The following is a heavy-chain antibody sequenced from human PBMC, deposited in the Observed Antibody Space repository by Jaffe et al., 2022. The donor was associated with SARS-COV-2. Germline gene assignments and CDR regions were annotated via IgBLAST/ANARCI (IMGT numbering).Heavy chain of an antibody. CDR2: ISVYYGTA. CDR3: ARDATILVHFTDRPPSYWYYAMDV. CDR1: GYTFSDFG. J-gene: IGHJ6*02. Sequence: QVQLVQSEAEVKRPGASVKLSCKASGYTFSDFGISWVRQAPGQGPEWMGWISVYYGTANYSQAIQGRVSMTTDTSTSTAYMELRSLRSDDTAVYYCARDATILVHFTDRPPSYWYYAMDVWGQGTTVTVSS. V-gene: IGHV1-18*01. D-gene: IGHD3-22*01.